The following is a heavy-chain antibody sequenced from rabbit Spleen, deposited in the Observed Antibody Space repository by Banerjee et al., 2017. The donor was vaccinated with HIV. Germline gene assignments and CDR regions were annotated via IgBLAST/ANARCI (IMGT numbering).Heavy chain of an antibody. J-gene: IGHJ4*01. CDR2: IDPVFGFT. CDR3: ARGSAAMTMLIIGFYLNL. D-gene: IGHD2-1*01. CDR1: GFDISKYG. Sequence: QEQLVESGGGLVQPGGSLTLTCTVSGFDISKYGVTWVRQAPGKGLEWIGYIDPVFGFTYYANWVNGRFSISRENAQNTVFLQMTSLTAADTATYFCARGSAAMTMLIIGFYLNLWGQGTLVTVS. V-gene: IGHV1S47*01.